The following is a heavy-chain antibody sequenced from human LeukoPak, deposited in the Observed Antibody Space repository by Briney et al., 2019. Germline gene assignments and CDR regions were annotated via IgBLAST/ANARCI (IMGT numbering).Heavy chain of an antibody. CDR3: AREGAARPLYYYYYGMDV. Sequence: SETLSLTCAVYGGSFSGYYWSWIRQPPGKGLEWIGVINHSGSTNYNPSLKSRVTISVDTSKNQFSLKLSSVTAADTAVYYCAREGAARPLYYYYYGMDVWGQGTTVTVSS. D-gene: IGHD6-6*01. CDR2: INHSGST. J-gene: IGHJ6*02. CDR1: GGSFSGYY. V-gene: IGHV4-34*01.